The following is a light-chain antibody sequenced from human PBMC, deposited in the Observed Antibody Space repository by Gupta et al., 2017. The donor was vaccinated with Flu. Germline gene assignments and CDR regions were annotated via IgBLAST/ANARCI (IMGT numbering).Light chain of an antibody. CDR1: SKGDGVLNG. CDR3: SSEKRSNIGAV. Sequence: CSANSKGDGVLNGESGYQQQPVNAPKRMSYEVNNRPAGGSSRFSGAKSGNTAALTIARRQSEEEADYYCSSEKRSNIGAVFGRGTKVTVL. V-gene: IGLV2-14*01. CDR2: EVN. J-gene: IGLJ1*01.